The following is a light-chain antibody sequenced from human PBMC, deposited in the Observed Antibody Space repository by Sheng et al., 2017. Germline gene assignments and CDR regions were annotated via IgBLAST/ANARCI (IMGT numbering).Light chain of an antibody. CDR3: QQTYTMFPIT. CDR2: AAS. V-gene: IGKV1-39*01. CDR1: QSISSY. Sequence: DIQMTQFPSSLSASVGDRVTITCRASQSISSYLNWYQQKPGKAPKLLIYAASSLQSGVPSRFSGSGSATDFTLTISSLQPDDFATYYCQQTYTMFPITFGPGTKVEIK. J-gene: IGKJ3*01.